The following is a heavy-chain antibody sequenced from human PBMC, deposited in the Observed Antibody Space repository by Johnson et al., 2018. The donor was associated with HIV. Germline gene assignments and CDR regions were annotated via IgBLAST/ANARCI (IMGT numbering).Heavy chain of an antibody. J-gene: IGHJ3*02. CDR1: GFKYAA. V-gene: IGHV3-11*04. CDR3: ARGTLAAFDI. Sequence: QVQLVESGGGLVKPGGSLKVSCAASGFKYAASGLAFSNYAVKWVSHTPGGDGGTSFADSVRGRYIISRDNAKNSLYLQMNSLRAEDTAVYSCARGTLAAFDIWGQGTMVTVSS. D-gene: IGHD2-2*01. CDR2: TPGGDGGT.